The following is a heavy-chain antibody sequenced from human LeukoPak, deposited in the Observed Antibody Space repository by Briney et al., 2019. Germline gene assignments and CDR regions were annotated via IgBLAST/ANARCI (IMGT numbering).Heavy chain of an antibody. J-gene: IGHJ4*02. CDR3: ARGQYSSSWIPDY. D-gene: IGHD6-13*01. CDR2: IWYDGSNK. V-gene: IGHV3-33*08. Sequence: GGSLRLSCSASGFTFSSYGMHWVRQAPGKGLEWVAVIWYDGSNKYYADSVKGRFTISRDNSKNTLYLQMNSLRAEDTAVYYCARGQYSSSWIPDYWGQGTLVTVSS. CDR1: GFTFSSYG.